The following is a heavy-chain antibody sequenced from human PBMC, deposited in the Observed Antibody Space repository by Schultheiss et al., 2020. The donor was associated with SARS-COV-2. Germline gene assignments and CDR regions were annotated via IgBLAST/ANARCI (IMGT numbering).Heavy chain of an antibody. D-gene: IGHD1-1*01. CDR2: ISSSSSYT. V-gene: IGHV3-21*01. CDR3: AKTTPRYGMDV. CDR1: GFTFSSYS. J-gene: IGHJ6*02. Sequence: GGSLRLSCAASGFTFSSYSMNWVRQAPGKGLEWVSSISSSSSYTNYADSVKGRFTISRDNAKNSLYLQMNSLRAEDTAVYYCAKTTPRYGMDVWGQGTTVTVSS.